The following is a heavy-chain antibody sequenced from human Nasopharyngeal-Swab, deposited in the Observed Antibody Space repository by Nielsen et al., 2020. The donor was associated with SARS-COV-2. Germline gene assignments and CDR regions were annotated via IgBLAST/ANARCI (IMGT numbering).Heavy chain of an antibody. Sequence: GGSLRLSCAASGFRFPYFGLHWVRQAPGKGLEWVAVVWHDENIKYYADSVEGRFTISRDNSKNTLYLQMNSLRAEDTAVYYCARDRGEDAGIDYWSQGTLVTVAS. V-gene: IGHV3-33*01. CDR3: ARDRGEDAGIDY. J-gene: IGHJ4*02. CDR2: VWHDENIK. D-gene: IGHD2-21*01. CDR1: GFRFPYFG.